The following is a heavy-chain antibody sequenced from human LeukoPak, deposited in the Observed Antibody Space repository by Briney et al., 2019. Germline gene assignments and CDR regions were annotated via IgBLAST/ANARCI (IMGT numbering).Heavy chain of an antibody. CDR1: GGSISSYY. D-gene: IGHD5-12*01. CDR3: ASGYSAYVLYDY. Sequence: SETLSLTCTVSGGSISSYYWSWIRQPPGKGLEWIGYIYYSESTNYNPSLKSRVTISVDTSKVQFSLKLSSVTATDTAVYYCASGYSAYVLYDYWGQGTLVTVSS. CDR2: IYYSEST. V-gene: IGHV4-59*01. J-gene: IGHJ4*02.